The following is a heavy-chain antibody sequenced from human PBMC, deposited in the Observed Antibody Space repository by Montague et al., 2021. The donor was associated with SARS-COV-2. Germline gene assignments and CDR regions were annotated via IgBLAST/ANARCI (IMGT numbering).Heavy chain of an antibody. CDR3: ARHLKVSYYIAAAGAHDY. D-gene: IGHD6-13*01. CDR2: IFRSGAT. J-gene: IGHJ4*02. Sequence: SETRSLTCTVSGDSISDYYWSWIRQPPGMGLEWIGYIFRSGATNYNPPLKSRVIISLDTSKNQFSLKLSSVTAADTAVYYCARHLKVSYYIAAAGAHDYWGQGTLVTVSS. CDR1: GDSISDYY. V-gene: IGHV4-59*08.